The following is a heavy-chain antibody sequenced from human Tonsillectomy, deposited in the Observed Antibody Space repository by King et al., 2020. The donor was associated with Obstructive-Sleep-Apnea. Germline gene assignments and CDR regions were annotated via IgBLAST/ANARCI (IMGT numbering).Heavy chain of an antibody. Sequence: VQLVQSGGGLVQPGGSLRLSCAASGFTFSIHAMSWVRQAPGKGLEWVTAITGSGGSTYYADSVKGRFTIARDNSKTTLYVQKNSLRADDTAVYYCARDKVYYDSSGPSRYFDLWGRGTLVTVSS. CDR1: GFTFSIHA. CDR3: ARDKVYYDSSGPSRYFDL. D-gene: IGHD3-22*01. J-gene: IGHJ2*01. V-gene: IGHV3-23*04. CDR2: ITGSGGST.